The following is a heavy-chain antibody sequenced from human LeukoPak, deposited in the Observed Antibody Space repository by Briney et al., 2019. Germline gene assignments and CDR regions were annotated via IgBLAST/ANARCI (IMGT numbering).Heavy chain of an antibody. CDR2: ISGSGGST. CDR1: GFTFSSYA. J-gene: IGHJ6*02. Sequence: GGSLRLSCAASGFTFSSYAMSWVRQAPGKGLEWVSAISGSGGSTYYADSVKGRFTISRDNSKNTLYLQMNSLRAEDTAVYYCAKDLDYYGSSGYYYQSGYYYYGMDVWGQGTTVTVSS. D-gene: IGHD3-22*01. V-gene: IGHV3-23*01. CDR3: AKDLDYYGSSGYYYQSGYYYYGMDV.